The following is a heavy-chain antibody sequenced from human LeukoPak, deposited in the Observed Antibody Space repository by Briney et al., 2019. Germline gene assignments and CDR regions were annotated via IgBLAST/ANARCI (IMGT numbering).Heavy chain of an antibody. D-gene: IGHD2-21*02. CDR2: ISSRSTTI. J-gene: IGHJ3*02. CDR1: GFTFSSYS. Sequence: GGSLRLSCAASGFTFSSYSMNWVRQAPGKGLEWVSYISSRSTTIYYADSVQGRFTISRDNAKNSLYLQMSNLRAEDTSVYYCARDHNYFGSDRYYDAFDIWGQGTMVTVSS. V-gene: IGHV3-48*01. CDR3: ARDHNYFGSDRYYDAFDI.